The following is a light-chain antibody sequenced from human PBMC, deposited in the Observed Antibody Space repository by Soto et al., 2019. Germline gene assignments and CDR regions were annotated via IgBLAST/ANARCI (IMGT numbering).Light chain of an antibody. J-gene: IGKJ4*01. Sequence: DVQMTQSPSSLSASVGDRVIITCKANQSIANFLNWFQHKPGEAPKLLISDASHLELGVPSRFSGSRSGTDFVLDISNLQSEDVATYFCQQYEDLHLTFGGGTKVDI. CDR1: QSIANF. CDR3: QQYEDLHLT. CDR2: DAS. V-gene: IGKV1-33*01.